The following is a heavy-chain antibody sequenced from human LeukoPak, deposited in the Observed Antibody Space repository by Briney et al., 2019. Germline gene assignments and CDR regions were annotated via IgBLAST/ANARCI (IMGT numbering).Heavy chain of an antibody. V-gene: IGHV5-51*01. D-gene: IGHD3-10*01. CDR1: GYSFTSYW. CDR2: IYPGDSDT. CDR3: ARHHGSGTTQNGMDV. Sequence: GESQKISCKGSGYSFTSYWIGWVRQMPGKGLEWMGIIYPGDSDTRYSPSFQGQVTISADKSISTAYLQWSSLKASDTAMYYCARHHGSGTTQNGMDVWGQGTTVTVSS. J-gene: IGHJ6*02.